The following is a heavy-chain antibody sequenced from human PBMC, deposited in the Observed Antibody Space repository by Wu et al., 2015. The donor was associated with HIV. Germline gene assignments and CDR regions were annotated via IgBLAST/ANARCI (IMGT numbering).Heavy chain of an antibody. Sequence: QVQLVQSGAEVKKPGASVKVSCKASGYTFTGYYMHWVRQAPGQGLEWMGWINPNSGGTNYAQKFQGRVTMTRDTSISTAYMELSRLRSDDTAVYYCARDRWSIVATPRGLHYYGMDVWGQGTTGHRLL. CDR3: ARDRWSIVATPRGLHYYGMDV. J-gene: IGHJ6*02. CDR1: GYTFTGYY. CDR2: INPNSGGT. D-gene: IGHD5-12*01. V-gene: IGHV1-2*02.